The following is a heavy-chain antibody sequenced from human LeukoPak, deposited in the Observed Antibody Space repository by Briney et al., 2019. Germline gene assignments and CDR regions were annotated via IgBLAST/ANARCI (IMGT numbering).Heavy chain of an antibody. CDR3: ARDLSPYYYDSSGYSSYFDN. D-gene: IGHD3-22*01. CDR2: ISAYNGNT. J-gene: IGHJ4*02. Sequence: VASVKVSCKASGYTFTSYGISWVRQAPGQGREWMGWISAYNGNTNYAQKLQGRVTMTTDTSTSTAYMELRSLRSDDTAVYYCARDLSPYYYDSSGYSSYFDNWGQGTLVTVSS. CDR1: GYTFTSYG. V-gene: IGHV1-18*01.